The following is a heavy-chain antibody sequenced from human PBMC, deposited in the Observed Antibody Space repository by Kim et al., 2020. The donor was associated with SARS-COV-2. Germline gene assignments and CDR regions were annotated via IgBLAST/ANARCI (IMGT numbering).Heavy chain of an antibody. D-gene: IGHD3-10*01. Sequence: GESLKISCKSYGYSYSTYWIGWVRQMPGKGLEWMGVIYLEDSDTRYSPSFQGQVTISADKSISTAYVQWSSLRASDTAMYYCARSNAGSWPFDLWGQGTM. CDR3: ARSNAGSWPFDL. CDR1: GYSYSTYW. CDR2: IYLEDSDT. V-gene: IGHV5-51*01. J-gene: IGHJ3*01.